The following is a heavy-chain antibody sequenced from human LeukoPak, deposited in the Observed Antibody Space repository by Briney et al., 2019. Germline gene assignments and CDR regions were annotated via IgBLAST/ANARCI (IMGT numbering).Heavy chain of an antibody. V-gene: IGHV1-69*06. CDR1: GGTFSSYA. CDR3: ASCSPGPYYYYGMDV. Sequence: SVKVSCKASGGTFSSYAISWVRQAPGQGLEWMGGIIPIFGTANYAQKFQGRVTITADKSTSTAYVELSSLRSEDTAVYYCASCSPGPYYYYGMDVWGKGTTVTVSS. J-gene: IGHJ6*04. D-gene: IGHD2-15*01. CDR2: IIPIFGTA.